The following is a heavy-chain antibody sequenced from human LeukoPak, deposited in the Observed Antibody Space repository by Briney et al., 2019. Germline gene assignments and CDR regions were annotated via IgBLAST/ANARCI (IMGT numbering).Heavy chain of an antibody. CDR3: ARGSVLHGPPYYGMDV. D-gene: IGHD6-6*01. CDR2: ISSNGGST. Sequence: GGSLRLSCAASGFTFSSYAMHWVRQAPGKGLEYVSAISSNGGSTYYADSVKGRFTISRDNSKNTLYLQMGSLRAEDMAVYYCARGSVLHGPPYYGMDVWGQGTTVTVSS. J-gene: IGHJ6*02. V-gene: IGHV3-64*02. CDR1: GFTFSSYA.